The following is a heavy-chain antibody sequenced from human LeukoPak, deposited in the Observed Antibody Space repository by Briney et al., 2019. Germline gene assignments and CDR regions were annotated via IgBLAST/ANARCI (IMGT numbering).Heavy chain of an antibody. D-gene: IGHD2-15*01. Sequence: PGGSLRLSCVASGFSFSKYWMSWVRQTPGKGLEWVANIKQDGSEKYYVDSVKGRFTISRDNAKSSLYLQMNSLRAEDTAMYYCTSHILVMGTSWGQGALVTVSS. J-gene: IGHJ5*02. CDR3: TSHILVMGTS. V-gene: IGHV3-7*03. CDR1: GFSFSKYW. CDR2: IKQDGSEK.